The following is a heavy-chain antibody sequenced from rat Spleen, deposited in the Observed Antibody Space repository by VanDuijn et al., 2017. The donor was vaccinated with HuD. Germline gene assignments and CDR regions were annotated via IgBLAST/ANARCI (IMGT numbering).Heavy chain of an antibody. Sequence: EVQLQESGPGLVKPSQSLSLTCSVTGYSITSNYWGWIRKFPGNKLEWMGYINGAGGTDYNPSLRSRFSITRDTSKNQFFLQVNSVTTEDTATYFCIRESLPGYNSHWFVYWGQGTLVTVSS. J-gene: IGHJ3*01. CDR2: INGAGGT. D-gene: IGHD1-4*01. CDR1: GYSITSNY. CDR3: IRESLPGYNSHWFVY. V-gene: IGHV3-3*01.